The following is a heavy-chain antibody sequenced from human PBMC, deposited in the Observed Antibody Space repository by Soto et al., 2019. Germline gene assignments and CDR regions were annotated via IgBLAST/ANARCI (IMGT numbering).Heavy chain of an antibody. Sequence: SETLSLTCTVSGASIRSYYWNWIRQSPGKGLEWIGCIYYSGSTTYKPSLKSRVTISVDTSKSQFSLKLNSVTAADTAVYYCARALYGSGAYGGFDSWGQGTLVTVS. D-gene: IGHD3-10*01. V-gene: IGHV4-59*01. CDR3: ARALYGSGAYGGFDS. CDR1: GASIRSYY. J-gene: IGHJ5*01. CDR2: IYYSGST.